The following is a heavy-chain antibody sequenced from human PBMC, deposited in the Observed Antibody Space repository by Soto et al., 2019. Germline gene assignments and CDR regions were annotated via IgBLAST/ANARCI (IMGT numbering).Heavy chain of an antibody. CDR3: ARGVSAGVDY. J-gene: IGHJ4*02. CDR1: GYSFTSLD. Sequence: SVKVSCKASGYSFTSLDINWVRQTAGQGLEWMGWMQPSTGRTGYAQKFQGRVTMTRDTSINTAYMELTTLTSDDTAFYYCARGVSAGVDYWGQGTLVTV. V-gene: IGHV1-8*01. D-gene: IGHD1-26*01. CDR2: MQPSTGRT.